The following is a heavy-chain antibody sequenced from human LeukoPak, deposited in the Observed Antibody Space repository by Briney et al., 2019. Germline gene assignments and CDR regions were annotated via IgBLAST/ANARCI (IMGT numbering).Heavy chain of an antibody. CDR3: VRPLGGGAFGS. J-gene: IGHJ5*01. D-gene: IGHD2-21*01. V-gene: IGHV3-11*03. CDR2: ISKSGGDT. CDR1: GFTSSDYY. Sequence: PGGSLRLSCAASGFTSSDYYMIWIRQAPGKGLEWVSYISKSGGDTNYADSVKGRFTISRDNAKNSLYLQMNSLRAEDTAVYYSVRPLGGGAFGSWGQGTLVTVSS.